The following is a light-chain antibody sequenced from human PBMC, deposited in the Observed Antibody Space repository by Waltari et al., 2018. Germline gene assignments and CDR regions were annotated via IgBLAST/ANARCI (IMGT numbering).Light chain of an antibody. J-gene: IGLJ1*01. CDR2: DVT. CDR1: SGDVGGYNY. CDR3: SSYTSSNTQYV. Sequence: QSVLTQPASVSGSPGQSITISCTGTSGDVGGYNYVSCYQQHPGKSPKLIIYDVTVRPSGISNRFSGSKSGNTASLTISGLQAEDEADFYCSSYTSSNTQYVFGTGTKVTVL. V-gene: IGLV2-14*03.